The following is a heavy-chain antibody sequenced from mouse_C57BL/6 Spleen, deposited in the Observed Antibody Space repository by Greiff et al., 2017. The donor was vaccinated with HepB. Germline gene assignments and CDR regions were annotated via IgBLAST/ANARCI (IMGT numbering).Heavy chain of an antibody. CDR1: GYTFTDYE. CDR3: TRGDTLDY. V-gene: IGHV1-15*01. J-gene: IGHJ2*01. CDR2: IDPETGGT. Sequence: QVHVKQSGAELVRPGASVTLSCKASGYTFTDYEMHWVKQTPVHGLEWIGAIDPETGGTAYNQKFKGKAILTADKSSSTAYMELRSLTSEDSAVYYCTRGDTLDYWGQGTTLTVSS.